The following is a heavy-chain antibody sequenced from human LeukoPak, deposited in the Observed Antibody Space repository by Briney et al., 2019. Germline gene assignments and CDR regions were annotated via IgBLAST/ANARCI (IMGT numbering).Heavy chain of an antibody. D-gene: IGHD2-2*01. J-gene: IGHJ4*02. CDR2: ISSSGSTI. V-gene: IGHV3-11*01. CDR1: GFTFSDYY. CDR3: ARVNCSSTSCYSFFDY. Sequence: GGSLRLSCAASGFTFSDYYMSWIRQAPGKGLEWVSYISSSGSTIYYADSVEGRFTISRDNAKNSLYLQMNSLRAEDTAVYYCARVNCSSTSCYSFFDYWGQGTLVTVSS.